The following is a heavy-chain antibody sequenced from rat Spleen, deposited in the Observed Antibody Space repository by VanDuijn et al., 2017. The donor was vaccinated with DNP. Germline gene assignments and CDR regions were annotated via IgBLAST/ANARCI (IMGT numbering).Heavy chain of an antibody. Sequence: EVQLVESGGDLVLPGRSLELSCRASGFTFSYYWMTWIRQVPGKGLEWIASITSGGGSTSYPDSVKGRFTISRDDARNTLYLQMNSLRSEDTATYYCATTFPYKDYFDYWGQGVMVTVSS. CDR1: GFTFSYYW. J-gene: IGHJ2*01. CDR3: ATTFPYKDYFDY. D-gene: IGHD1-1*01. CDR2: ITSGGGST. V-gene: IGHV5-31*01.